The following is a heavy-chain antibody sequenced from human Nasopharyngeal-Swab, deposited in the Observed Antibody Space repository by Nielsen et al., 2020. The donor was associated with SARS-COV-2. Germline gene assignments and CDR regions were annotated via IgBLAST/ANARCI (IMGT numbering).Heavy chain of an antibody. D-gene: IGHD5-18*01. V-gene: IGHV2-5*02. CDR3: AHGIQGSSPFHF. J-gene: IGHJ4*02. Sequence: SGPTLVKPTQTLTLTCTFSGFSLSSSGVGVGWIRQPPGKALEFLALIYWDDDRRYTPSLEYRLDITKDTSKNQVVLRMTNVEHVDTATYYCAHGIQGSSPFHFWGQGTRVTVSS. CDR2: IYWDDDR. CDR1: GFSLSSSGVG.